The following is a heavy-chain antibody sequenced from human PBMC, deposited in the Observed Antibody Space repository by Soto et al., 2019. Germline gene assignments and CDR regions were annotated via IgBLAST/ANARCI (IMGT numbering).Heavy chain of an antibody. CDR1: GGSISSSSYY. J-gene: IGHJ5*02. D-gene: IGHD3-10*01. CDR3: ANHPLVAGRVCWFDP. V-gene: IGHV4-39*01. Sequence: PSETLSLTCTVSGGSISSSSYYWGWIRQPPGKGLEWIGSIYYSGITYYNPSLKSRVTISVDTSKNQFSLKLTSVTAADTSVYYCANHPLVAGRVCWFDPWGQGTLVTVS. CDR2: IYYSGIT.